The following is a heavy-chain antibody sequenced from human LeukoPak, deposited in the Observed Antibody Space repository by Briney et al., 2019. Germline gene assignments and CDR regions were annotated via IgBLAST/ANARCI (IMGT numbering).Heavy chain of an antibody. Sequence: GGSLRLSCAASGFILSDYNMNWVRQAPGKGLEWVSFIAISGTYITYADSMKVRFTISRDNAKNSLYLQMNSLRAEDTAVYYCARDLSATARAYDYWGQGTLVTVSS. D-gene: IGHD1-26*01. CDR3: ARDLSATARAYDY. V-gene: IGHV3-21*01. CDR2: IAISGTYI. J-gene: IGHJ4*02. CDR1: GFILSDYN.